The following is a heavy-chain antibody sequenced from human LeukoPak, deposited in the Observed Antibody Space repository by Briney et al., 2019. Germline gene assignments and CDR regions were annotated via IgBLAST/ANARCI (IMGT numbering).Heavy chain of an antibody. V-gene: IGHV4-4*07. CDR1: GGSFSSYY. J-gene: IGHJ4*02. Sequence: PSETLSLTCTVSGGSFSSYYWSWIRQPAGKGLEWIGRIYTSGSTNYNSSHKSRVTMSVDTSKNQVSLKLSSVTAADTAVYYCATGDGYNSFDYWGQGTLVTVSS. D-gene: IGHD5-24*01. CDR3: ATGDGYNSFDY. CDR2: IYTSGST.